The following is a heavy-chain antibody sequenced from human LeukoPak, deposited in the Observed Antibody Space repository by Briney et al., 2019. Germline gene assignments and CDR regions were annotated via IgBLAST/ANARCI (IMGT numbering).Heavy chain of an antibody. Sequence: ASVKVSCKASGYTFTSYDINWVRQATGQGLEWMGWMTPNSGNTGYAQKFQGRVTMTRNTSISTAYMELSSLRSEDTAVYYCARSSITMVRGVAGTPLGWWGQGTLVTVSS. J-gene: IGHJ4*02. D-gene: IGHD3-10*01. V-gene: IGHV1-8*01. CDR1: GYTFTSYD. CDR2: MTPNSGNT. CDR3: ARSSITMVRGVAGTPLGW.